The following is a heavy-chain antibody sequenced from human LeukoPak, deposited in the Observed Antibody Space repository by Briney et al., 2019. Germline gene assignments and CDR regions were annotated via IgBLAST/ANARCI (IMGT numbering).Heavy chain of an antibody. V-gene: IGHV4-34*01. D-gene: IGHD4-17*01. CDR2: INHSGST. J-gene: IGHJ2*01. CDR3: ARQSSDYFYWYFDL. CDR1: GGSFSGYY. Sequence: SETLSLTCAVYGGSFSGYYWSWIRQPPGKGLEWIGEINHSGSTYYNPSLKSRVTISVDTSKNQFSLKLSSVTAADTAVYYCARQSSDYFYWYFDLWGRGTLVTVSS.